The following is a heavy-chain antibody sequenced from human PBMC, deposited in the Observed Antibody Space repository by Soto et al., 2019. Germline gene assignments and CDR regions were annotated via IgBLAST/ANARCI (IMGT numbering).Heavy chain of an antibody. D-gene: IGHD6-13*01. V-gene: IGHV3-30*18. Sequence: QVQLVESGGGVVQPGRSLRLSCAASGFTFSSYGMHWVRQAPGKGLEWVAVISYDGSNKYYADSVKGRFTISRDNSKNTLYLQMNSLRAEDTAVYYCAKDGVGAAAGIQYAFDIWGQGTMVTVSS. CDR1: GFTFSSYG. J-gene: IGHJ3*02. CDR2: ISYDGSNK. CDR3: AKDGVGAAAGIQYAFDI.